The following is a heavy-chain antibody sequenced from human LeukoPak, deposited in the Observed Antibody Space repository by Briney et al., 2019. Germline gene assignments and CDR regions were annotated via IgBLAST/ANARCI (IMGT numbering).Heavy chain of an antibody. V-gene: IGHV4-31*11. CDR2: IYYSGST. CDR3: ARDHSSYYYYGMDV. CDR1: GGSISSGGYS. J-gene: IGHJ6*02. Sequence: SQTLSLTCAVSGGSISSGGYSWSWIRQPPGKGLEWIGYIYYSGSTYYNPSLKSRVTISVDTSKNQFSLKLSSVTAADTAVYYCARDHSSYYYYGMDVWGQGTTVTVSS.